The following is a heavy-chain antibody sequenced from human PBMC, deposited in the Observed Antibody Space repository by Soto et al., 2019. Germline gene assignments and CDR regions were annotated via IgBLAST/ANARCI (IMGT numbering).Heavy chain of an antibody. Sequence: EVQLVESGGGLVKPGGSLRLSCAASGFTFSSYSMNWVRQAPGKGLEWVSSISSSSSYIYYADSVKGRFTISRDNAKNSLXXQMXXLXXXXXXXYYCARVVVVPAAGIDYWGQGTLVTVSS. CDR2: ISSSSSYI. V-gene: IGHV3-21*01. CDR1: GFTFSSYS. D-gene: IGHD2-2*01. J-gene: IGHJ4*02. CDR3: ARVVVVPAAGIDY.